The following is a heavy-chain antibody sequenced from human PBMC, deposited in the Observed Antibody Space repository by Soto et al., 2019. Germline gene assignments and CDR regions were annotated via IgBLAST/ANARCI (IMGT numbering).Heavy chain of an antibody. D-gene: IGHD3-3*01. J-gene: IGHJ6*02. CDR1: GVSFSGYY. V-gene: IGHV4-34*01. Sequence: SETLSLTCAVYGVSFSGYYWSWIRQPPGKGLEWIGEINHSGSTNYNPSLKSRVTISVDTSKNQFSLKLSSVTAADTAVYYCARGRPHFWSGKRYYYYYGMDVWGQGTTVTVSS. CDR2: INHSGST. CDR3: ARGRPHFWSGKRYYYYYGMDV.